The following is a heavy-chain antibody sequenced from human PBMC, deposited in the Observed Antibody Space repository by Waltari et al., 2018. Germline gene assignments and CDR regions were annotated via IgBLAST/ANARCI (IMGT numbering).Heavy chain of an antibody. V-gene: IGHV4-39*07. CDR3: ARDSYDFWSAPAGGFDP. Sequence: QLQLQESGPGLVKPSETLSLTCTVSGGSISSSSYYWGWIRQPPGKGLEWIGSIYYSGRTYDNPSLKSRVTISVDTSKNQFSLKLSSVTAADTAVYYCARDSYDFWSAPAGGFDPWGQGTLVTVSS. CDR2: IYYSGRT. J-gene: IGHJ5*02. CDR1: GGSISSSSYY. D-gene: IGHD3-3*01.